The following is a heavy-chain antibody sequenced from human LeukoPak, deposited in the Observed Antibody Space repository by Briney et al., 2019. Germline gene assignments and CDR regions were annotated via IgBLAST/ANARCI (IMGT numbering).Heavy chain of an antibody. D-gene: IGHD1-14*01. CDR2: IIPIFGIA. CDR1: GYTFTSYG. Sequence: SVKVSCKASGYTFTSYGISWVRQAPGQGLEWMGRIIPIFGIANYARKFQGRVTITADKSTSTAYMELSSLRSEDTAVYYCARAFAKTGKYYFDYWGQGTLVTVSS. CDR3: ARAFAKTGKYYFDY. J-gene: IGHJ4*02. V-gene: IGHV1-69*04.